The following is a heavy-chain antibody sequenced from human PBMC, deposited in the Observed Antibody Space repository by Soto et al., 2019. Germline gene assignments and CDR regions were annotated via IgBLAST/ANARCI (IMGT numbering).Heavy chain of an antibody. D-gene: IGHD2-2*03. CDR3: AKDIGNGRSTGGNNGMDA. CDR2: IDWNSGAI. Sequence: EVQLVESGGGLVQPGRSLRLSCAASGFTFDDYVVHWVRQVPGTGLEWVSGIDWNSGAIGYADPVKGRFIISRDSAKTTRFLQRTSLRAENTALYYGAKDIGNGRSTGGNNGMDAGGQGTRVT. V-gene: IGHV3-9*01. J-gene: IGHJ6*02. CDR1: GFTFDDYV.